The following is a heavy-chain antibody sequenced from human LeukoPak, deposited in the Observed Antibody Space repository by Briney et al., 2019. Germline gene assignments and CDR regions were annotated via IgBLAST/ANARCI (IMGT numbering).Heavy chain of an antibody. V-gene: IGHV3-23*01. CDR1: GLTFSDYG. CDR2: ISGSGGST. J-gene: IGHJ4*02. Sequence: GGSLRLSGAASGLTFSDYGMHWVRKAPDKGLKWVSAISGSGGSTYYADSVKGRFTMSRDNSKNTLYLQMNSLRAEDTAVYYCARARRGYSYVLDYWGQGTLVTVSS. CDR3: ARARRGYSYVLDY. D-gene: IGHD5-18*01.